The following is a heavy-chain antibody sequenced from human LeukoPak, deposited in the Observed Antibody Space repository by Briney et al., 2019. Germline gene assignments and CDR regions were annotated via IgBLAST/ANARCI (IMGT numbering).Heavy chain of an antibody. CDR1: GFTFSSYA. CDR2: ISGSGGST. CDR3: ATSDCSSTSCPDY. V-gene: IGHV3-23*01. Sequence: GGSLRLSCAASGFTFSSYAMGWVRLAPGKGLEWVSAISGSGGSTYYADSVKGRFTISRDNSKNTLYLQMNSLRAEDTAVYYCATSDCSSTSCPDYWGQGTLVTVSS. J-gene: IGHJ4*02. D-gene: IGHD2-2*01.